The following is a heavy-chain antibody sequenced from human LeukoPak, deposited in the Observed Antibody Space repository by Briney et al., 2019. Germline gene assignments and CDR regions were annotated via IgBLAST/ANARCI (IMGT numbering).Heavy chain of an antibody. CDR3: ARDPLRWLQNNYYYYYMDV. CDR1: GFTFSSYG. D-gene: IGHD5-24*01. CDR2: ISSTSRTI. V-gene: IGHV3-48*02. J-gene: IGHJ6*03. Sequence: GGSLRLSCAASGFTFSSYGMNWVRQAPGKGLEWVSYISSTSRTIYDADSVKSRFTISRDNAKNSLYLQMNSLRDEDTAVYYCARDPLRWLQNNYYYYYMDVWGKGTTVTVSS.